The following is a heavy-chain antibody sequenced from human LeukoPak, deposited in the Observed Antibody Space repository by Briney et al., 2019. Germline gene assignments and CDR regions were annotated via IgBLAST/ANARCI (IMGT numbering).Heavy chain of an antibody. CDR2: ISGSGGST. V-gene: IGHV3-23*01. J-gene: IGHJ4*02. Sequence: GGSLRLSCAASGFTFSSYAMSWVRQAPEKGLEWVATISGSGGSTYYADSVKGRFTVSRDNSKNTLYLQMNSLRAEDTAVYYCAKGSIVVVVAAWVDFDYWGQGTLVTVSS. CDR1: GFTFSSYA. D-gene: IGHD2-15*01. CDR3: AKGSIVVVVAAWVDFDY.